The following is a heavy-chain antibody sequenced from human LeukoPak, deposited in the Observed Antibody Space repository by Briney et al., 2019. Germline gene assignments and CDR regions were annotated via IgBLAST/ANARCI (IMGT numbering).Heavy chain of an antibody. CDR3: ARRAGDYSHPYDY. Sequence: GGSLRLSCAASGFSFSSNSMNWVRQAPGKGLEWVSFIYSGGNTYYADSVKGRFTISRDNSKNTFHLQMNSLRAEDTAVYYCARRAGDYSHPYDYWGQGTLVTVSS. CDR2: IYSGGNT. J-gene: IGHJ4*02. CDR1: GFSFSSNS. V-gene: IGHV3-53*01. D-gene: IGHD3-22*01.